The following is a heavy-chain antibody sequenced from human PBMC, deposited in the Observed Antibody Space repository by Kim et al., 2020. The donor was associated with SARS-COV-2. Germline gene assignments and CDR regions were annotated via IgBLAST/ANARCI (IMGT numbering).Heavy chain of an antibody. Sequence: YADSVKGRFTISRDNSKNTMYLQMNSLSAEDTAVYYCATNSGYDFFGYFENWGQGTLVTVSS. D-gene: IGHD5-12*01. CDR3: ATNSGYDFFGYFEN. J-gene: IGHJ4*02. V-gene: IGHV3-33*01.